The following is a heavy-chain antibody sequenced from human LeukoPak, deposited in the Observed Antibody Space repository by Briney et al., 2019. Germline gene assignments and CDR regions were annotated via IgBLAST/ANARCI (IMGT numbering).Heavy chain of an antibody. J-gene: IGHJ4*02. Sequence: SETLSLTCTVSGDSISTYYWSWIRQPPGKGLEWIGYIYYRVTSDYDPSLKSRVTMSVDMSTRQISLKLSSVTAADTAVYYCARAVGGDGSGSLWGPGTLVTVSS. CDR3: ARAVGGDGSGSL. V-gene: IGHV4-59*01. CDR2: IYYRVTS. CDR1: GDSISTYY. D-gene: IGHD3-10*01.